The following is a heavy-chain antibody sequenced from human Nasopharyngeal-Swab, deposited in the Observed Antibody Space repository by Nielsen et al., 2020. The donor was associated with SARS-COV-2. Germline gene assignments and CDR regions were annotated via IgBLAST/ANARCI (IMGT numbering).Heavy chain of an antibody. CDR2: ISYDGSNK. D-gene: IGHD1-1*01. CDR1: GFTFSSYG. J-gene: IGHJ3*02. CDR3: ARASSSNDGAFDI. V-gene: IGHV3-30*03. Sequence: GESLKISCAASGFTFSSYGMHWVRQAPGKGLEWVAVISYDGSNKYYADSVKGRFTISRDNSKNTLYLQMNSLRAGDTAVYYCARASSSNDGAFDIWGQGTMVTISS.